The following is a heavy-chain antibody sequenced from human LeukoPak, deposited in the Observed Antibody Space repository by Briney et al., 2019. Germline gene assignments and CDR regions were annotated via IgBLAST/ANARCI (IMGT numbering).Heavy chain of an antibody. CDR3: ARVRGNYYYDSSGYPRVHAFDI. CDR2: IYYSGSS. V-gene: IGHV4-39*01. CDR1: GGSISSSSYY. J-gene: IGHJ3*02. D-gene: IGHD3-22*01. Sequence: PSETLSLTCTVSGGSISSSSYYWGWIRQPPGKGLEWIGSIYYSGSSYYNPSLKSRVTISVHTSKNQFSLKLSSVTAADTAVYYCARVRGNYYYDSSGYPRVHAFDIWGQGTMVTVSS.